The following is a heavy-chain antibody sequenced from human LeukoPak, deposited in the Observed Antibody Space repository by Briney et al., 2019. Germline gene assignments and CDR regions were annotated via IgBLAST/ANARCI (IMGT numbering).Heavy chain of an antibody. CDR2: INPSGGST. CDR3: ARGTTDPH. Sequence: ASVTVSFSSSAYTFAISYTAWERHAPGQGLEWMGVINPSGGSTRYAQKLKGRVTMTDDASTRTVYMELSSLTSDDTAVYYCARGTTDPHWGRGTPVTVSS. D-gene: IGHD1-1*01. V-gene: IGHV1-46*04. J-gene: IGHJ4*02. CDR1: AYTFAISY.